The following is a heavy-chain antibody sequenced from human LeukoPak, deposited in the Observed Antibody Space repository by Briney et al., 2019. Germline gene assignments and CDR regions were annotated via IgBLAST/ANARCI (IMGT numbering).Heavy chain of an antibody. CDR2: ISAYNGNT. CDR1: GYTFTSYG. J-gene: IGHJ4*02. CDR3: AGDGYSGYDYLD. V-gene: IGHV1-18*01. D-gene: IGHD5-12*01. Sequence: ASVKVSCKASGYTFTSYGISWVRQAPGQGLEWMGWISAYNGNTNYAQKFQGRVTMTTDTSTNTAYMELRSLRSDDTAVYYCAGDGYSGYDYLDWGQGTLVTVSS.